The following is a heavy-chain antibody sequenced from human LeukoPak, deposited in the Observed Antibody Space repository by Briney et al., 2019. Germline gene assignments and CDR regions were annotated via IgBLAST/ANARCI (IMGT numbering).Heavy chain of an antibody. V-gene: IGHV3-7*01. CDR3: ARGGDGYNALLWY. J-gene: IGHJ4*02. D-gene: IGHD5-24*01. Sequence: PGGSLRLSCAASGFTFSSYWMSWVRQAPGKGLEWVANIKQDGSEKYYVDSVKGRFTISRDNAKNSLYLQMNSLRADDTAVYFCARGGDGYNALLWYWGQGTLVTVSS. CDR2: IKQDGSEK. CDR1: GFTFSSYW.